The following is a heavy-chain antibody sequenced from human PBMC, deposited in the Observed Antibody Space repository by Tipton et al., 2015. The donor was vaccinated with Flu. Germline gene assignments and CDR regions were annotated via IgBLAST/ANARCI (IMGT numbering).Heavy chain of an antibody. CDR1: RFTFSTYW. CDR3: AKVIPELVAGLDY. D-gene: IGHD6-19*01. CDR2: INQDGSEK. J-gene: IGHJ4*02. V-gene: IGHV3-7*01. Sequence: GSLRLSCAASRFTFSTYWMTWVRQVPGKGLEWVANINQDGSEKYYVDSVKGRFTISRDNAKNSLYLQMNSLRAEDTAVYYCAKVIPELVAGLDYWGQGTLVTVSS.